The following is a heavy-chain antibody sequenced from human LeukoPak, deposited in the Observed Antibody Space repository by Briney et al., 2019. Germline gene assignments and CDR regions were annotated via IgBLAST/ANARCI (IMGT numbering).Heavy chain of an antibody. CDR3: AYGGYSYGEFDY. Sequence: ASVKVSCKASGYTFTSYDINWVRQATGQGLEWMGWMNPNSGNTGYAQKFQGRVTMTRNTSISTAYMELSSLRSEDTAVYYRAYGGYSYGEFDYWGQGTLVTVSS. CDR1: GYTFTSYD. CDR2: MNPNSGNT. J-gene: IGHJ4*02. V-gene: IGHV1-8*01. D-gene: IGHD5-18*01.